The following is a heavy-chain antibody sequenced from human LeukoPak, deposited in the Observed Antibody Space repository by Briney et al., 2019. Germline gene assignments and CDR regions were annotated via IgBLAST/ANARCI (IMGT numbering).Heavy chain of an antibody. J-gene: IGHJ4*02. V-gene: IGHV4-34*01. CDR3: ARGRGSGSYYTRDY. D-gene: IGHD3-10*01. Sequence: SETLSLTCAVYGGSFSGYYWSWLRQPPGKGLEWLREINNSRSTNYNQSLKSQVTISVDTSKNQFSLKLSSVTAADTAVYYCARGRGSGSYYTRDYWGQGTLVTVSS. CDR1: GGSFSGYY. CDR2: INNSRST.